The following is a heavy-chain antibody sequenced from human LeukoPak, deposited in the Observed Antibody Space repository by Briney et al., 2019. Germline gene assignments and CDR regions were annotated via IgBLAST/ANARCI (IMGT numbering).Heavy chain of an antibody. CDR1: GGSVSSGSYY. CDR3: ARVAAVAHFDY. Sequence: SETLSLTCTVSGGSVSSGSYYWRWIRQPPGTGLEWIGYIYYSGSTNYNPSLKSRVTISVDTSKNQFSLKLSSVTAADTAVYYCARVAAVAHFDYWGQGTLVTVSS. D-gene: IGHD6-19*01. J-gene: IGHJ4*02. V-gene: IGHV4-61*01. CDR2: IYYSGST.